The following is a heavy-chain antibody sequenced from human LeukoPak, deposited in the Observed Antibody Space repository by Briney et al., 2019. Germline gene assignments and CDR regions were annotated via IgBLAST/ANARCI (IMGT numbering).Heavy chain of an antibody. CDR1: GFSVSNQY. CDR2: IYGGGSP. V-gene: IGHV3-53*01. Sequence: GPLRLSCAVSGFSVSNQYMIWVRQAPGKGLEWVSVIYGGGSPFYADSAKGRFTIARDNSKNTLFLQMDSLRAEDTAVYYCARAAASGGYFDYWGQGTLVTVSS. J-gene: IGHJ4*02. D-gene: IGHD3-16*01. CDR3: ARAAASGGYFDY.